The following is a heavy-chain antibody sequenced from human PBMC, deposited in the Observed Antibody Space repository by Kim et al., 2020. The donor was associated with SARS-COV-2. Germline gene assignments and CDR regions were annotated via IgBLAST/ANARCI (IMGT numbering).Heavy chain of an antibody. CDR2: IKQDGSEK. D-gene: IGHD1-1*01. J-gene: IGHJ6*03. CDR1: GFTFSSYW. Sequence: GGSLRLSCAASGFTFSSYWMSWVRQAPGKGLEWVANIKQDGSEKYYVDSVKGRFTISRDNAKNSLYLQMNSLRAEDTAVYYCARDQQTGFHYYYYYYMDVWGKGTTVTVSS. V-gene: IGHV3-7*01. CDR3: ARDQQTGFHYYYYYYMDV.